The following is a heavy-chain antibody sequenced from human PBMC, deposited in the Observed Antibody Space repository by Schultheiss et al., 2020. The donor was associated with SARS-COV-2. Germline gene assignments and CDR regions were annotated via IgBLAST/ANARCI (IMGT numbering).Heavy chain of an antibody. J-gene: IGHJ4*02. Sequence: SETLSLTCAVSGYSISSGYYWGWIRQPPGKGLEWIGSIYHSGSTYYNPSLKSRVTISVDTSKNQFSLKLSSVTAADTAVYYCARGPVYDSSGYYTWGQGTLVTVSS. CDR1: GYSISSGYY. V-gene: IGHV4-38-2*01. D-gene: IGHD3-22*01. CDR3: ARGPVYDSSGYYT. CDR2: IYHSGST.